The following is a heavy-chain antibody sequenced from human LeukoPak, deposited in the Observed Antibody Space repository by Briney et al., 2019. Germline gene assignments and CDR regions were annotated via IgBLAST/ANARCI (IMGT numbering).Heavy chain of an antibody. V-gene: IGHV3-9*01. CDR1: GFTFDDYA. CDR3: ARVNRYYGSGTYYHDAFDV. Sequence: GGSLRLSCAASGFTFDDYAMHWVRQAPGKGLEWVSGISWNSGSIGYADSVKGRFTISRDISKNTLYLQMNNLRAEDTAVYYCARVNRYYGSGTYYHDAFDVWGRGTMVTVSS. CDR2: ISWNSGSI. D-gene: IGHD3-10*01. J-gene: IGHJ3*01.